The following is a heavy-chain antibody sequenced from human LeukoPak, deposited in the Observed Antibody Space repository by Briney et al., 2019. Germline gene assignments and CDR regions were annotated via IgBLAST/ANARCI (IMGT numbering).Heavy chain of an antibody. V-gene: IGHV3-53*05. J-gene: IGHJ6*03. CDR2: IYSGGST. CDR1: GFTVSRNY. D-gene: IGHD2-15*01. CDR3: ARDRCSGGSCYSSEFGYYMDV. Sequence: GSLVLSCAASGFTVSRNYMSWGRQAPGKGLEWVSVIYSGGSTYYAESVKGRFTIYRDNYKKTVYIQMNSLRAEDTAVYYCARDRCSGGSCYSSEFGYYMDVWGKGTTVTVSS.